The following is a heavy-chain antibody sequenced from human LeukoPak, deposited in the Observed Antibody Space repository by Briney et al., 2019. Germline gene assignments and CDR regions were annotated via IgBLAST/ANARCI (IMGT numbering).Heavy chain of an antibody. J-gene: IGHJ4*02. V-gene: IGHV3-74*01. Sequence: PGGSLRLSCAASGFTFSSYWMHWVRQAPGKGLVWVSRINSDGSSTSYADSVKGRFTISRDNAKNSLFLQMNNLRVDDTAVYYCVRDYRGGWNDYWGQGTLVTVSS. CDR2: INSDGSST. CDR3: VRDYRGGWNDY. CDR1: GFTFSSYW. D-gene: IGHD1-26*01.